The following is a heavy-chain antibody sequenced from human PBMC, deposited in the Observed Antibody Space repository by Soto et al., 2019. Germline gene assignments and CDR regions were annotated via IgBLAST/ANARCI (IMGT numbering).Heavy chain of an antibody. CDR3: ARYNRAVVAATRSNWFDP. CDR1: GYTFTSYY. CDR2: INPSGGST. J-gene: IGHJ5*02. Sequence: ASVKVSCKASGYTFTSYYMHWVRQAPGQGLEWMGIINPSGGSTSYAKKFQGRVTMTRDTSTRTVYMELSSLRSGDTAVYYCARYNRAVVAATRSNWFDPWGQGTLVTVSS. D-gene: IGHD2-15*01. V-gene: IGHV1-46*01.